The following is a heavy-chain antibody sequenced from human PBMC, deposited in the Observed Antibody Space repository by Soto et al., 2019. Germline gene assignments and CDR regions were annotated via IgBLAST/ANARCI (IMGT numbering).Heavy chain of an antibody. D-gene: IGHD3-16*01. Sequence: XGSLRLSCSPSGFTFNNAWISWVRQAPGKGLEWVGRIKSKTDGGTTDYAAPVKGRFAISRDDSKNTLYLQMTSLKPEDTAMYYCATDRSSYTRIPNWGQGTLVTVSS. V-gene: IGHV3-15*01. CDR3: ATDRSSYTRIPN. CDR2: IKSKTDGGTT. J-gene: IGHJ4*02. CDR1: GFTFNNAW.